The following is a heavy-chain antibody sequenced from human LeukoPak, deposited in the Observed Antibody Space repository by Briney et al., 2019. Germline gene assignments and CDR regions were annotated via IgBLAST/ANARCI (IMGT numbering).Heavy chain of an antibody. Sequence: SETLSLTCTVSGGSISSSSYYWGWIRQPPGKGLEWIGSIYYSGSTYYNPSLKSRVTISVDTSKNQFSLKLSSVTAADTAVYYCARVRESGSSSFDYWGQGTLVTVSS. J-gene: IGHJ4*02. D-gene: IGHD1-26*01. CDR1: GGSISSSSYY. CDR3: ARVRESGSSSFDY. V-gene: IGHV4-39*07. CDR2: IYYSGST.